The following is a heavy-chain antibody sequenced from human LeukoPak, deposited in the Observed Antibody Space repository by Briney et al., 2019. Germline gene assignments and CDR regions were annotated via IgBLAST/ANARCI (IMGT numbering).Heavy chain of an antibody. V-gene: IGHV1-3*01. J-gene: IGHJ4*02. CDR1: GYTFTSYA. CDR3: GRTALTSTNLFDY. D-gene: IGHD5-12*01. CDR2: INAGNGNT. Sequence: ASVKVSCKASGYTFTSYAMHWVRQAPGQRLEWMGWINAGNGNTKYSQKFQGRVTITRDTSASTAYMELSSLRSEDTAVYYCGRTALTSTNLFDYWGQGTLVTVSS.